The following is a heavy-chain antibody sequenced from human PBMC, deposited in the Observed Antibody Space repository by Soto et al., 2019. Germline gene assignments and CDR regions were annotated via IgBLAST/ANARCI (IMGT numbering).Heavy chain of an antibody. CDR2: IYPGDSDT. CDR3: ARGIVAPGFFCGGDCYSGWFDP. Sequence: GESLKISCKGSGYSFTSYWIRWARPMPGKRLEMMGIIYPGDSDTRYRPPFQGHVTLSSDMSSRTAYLQWSSLKASDTAMYYCARGIVAPGFFCGGDCYSGWFDPWGQGTLVTVSS. CDR1: GYSFTSYW. D-gene: IGHD2-21*02. V-gene: IGHV5-51*06. J-gene: IGHJ5*02.